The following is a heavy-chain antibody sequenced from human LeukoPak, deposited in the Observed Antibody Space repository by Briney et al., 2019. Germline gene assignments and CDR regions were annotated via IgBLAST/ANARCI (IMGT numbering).Heavy chain of an antibody. V-gene: IGHV3-23*01. CDR3: AKNGRGYSSDYFDY. D-gene: IGHD5-18*01. J-gene: IGHJ4*02. CDR2: ISGSGGST. Sequence: PGGSVRLSCGASGFTFSSYAMSWVRQAPGKGLEWVSAISGSGGSTYYADSVEGRFTISRDNSKNTLYLQMNTLRAGDTAVYSCAKNGRGYSSDYFDYWGREPWSPSPQ. CDR1: GFTFSSYA.